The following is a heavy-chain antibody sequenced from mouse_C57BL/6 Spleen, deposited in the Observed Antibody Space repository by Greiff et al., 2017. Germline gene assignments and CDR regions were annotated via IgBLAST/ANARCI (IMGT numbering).Heavy chain of an antibody. D-gene: IGHD4-1*01. J-gene: IGHJ4*01. CDR1: GYSFTGYF. V-gene: IGHV1-20*01. CDR3: ARSAGTWGDAMDY. Sequence: VQLQQSGPELVKPGDSVTISCKASGYSFTGYFMNWVMQSHGKSLEWIGRINPYNGDTFYNQKFKGKATLTVDKSSSTAHMELRSLTSEDAAVYYCARSAGTWGDAMDYWGQGTSVTVSS. CDR2: INPYNGDT.